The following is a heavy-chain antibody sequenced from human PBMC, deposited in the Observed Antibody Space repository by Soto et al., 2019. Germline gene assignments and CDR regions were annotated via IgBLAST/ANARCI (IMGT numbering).Heavy chain of an antibody. V-gene: IGHV4-4*07. J-gene: IGHJ6*02. Sequence: QVQLQESGPGLGRPSETLSLTCTVSGGSISSYYWSWIRQPAGKGLEWIGRIYTSGSTNYNPSVKSRVTMSVDTSKNQCSLKLSSVTAADTAVYYCERDGEQPYYYYGMDVWGQGTTVTVSS. CDR2: IYTSGST. D-gene: IGHD2-21*01. CDR3: ERDGEQPYYYYGMDV. CDR1: GGSISSYY.